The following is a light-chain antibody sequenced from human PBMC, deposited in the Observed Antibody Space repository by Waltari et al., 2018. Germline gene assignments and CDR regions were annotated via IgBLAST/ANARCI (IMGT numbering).Light chain of an antibody. V-gene: IGLV2-14*03. J-gene: IGLJ1*01. CDR2: DVG. CDR3: CSYTSSGTYV. CDR1: SSDVGGKNY. Sequence: QSALTQPASVSGSPGQAITISCTGTSSDVGGKNYVSWYQQHPGKAPKHMNFDVGNRHSGVSNRFSGSKSDNTASLTISGLQAEDEADYYCCSYTSSGTYVFGTGTKVTRL.